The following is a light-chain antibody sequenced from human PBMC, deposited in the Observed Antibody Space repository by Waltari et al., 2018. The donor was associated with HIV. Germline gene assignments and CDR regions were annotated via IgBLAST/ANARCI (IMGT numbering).Light chain of an antibody. J-gene: IGLJ2*01. V-gene: IGLV2-11*01. Sequence: RSVSGSPGQSVTISCTGTSSDVGGYNYVSWYQQLPGKAPKLMIYDLTERPSGVPDRFSGSKSGNTASLTISGLQAEDEADYYCCSFAGSYTWLFGGGTKLTVL. CDR2: DLT. CDR1: SSDVGGYNY. CDR3: CSFAGSYTWL.